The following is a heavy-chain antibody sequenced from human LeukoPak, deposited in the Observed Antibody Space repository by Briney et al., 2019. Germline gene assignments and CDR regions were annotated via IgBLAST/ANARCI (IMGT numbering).Heavy chain of an antibody. CDR3: ARLTRRGYSTN. Sequence: SETPSLTCAVYGGSFSGYYWSWIRQPPGKGLEWIGEINHSGSTNYNPSLKSRVTISVDTSKNQFSLKLSSVTAADTAVYYCARLTRRGYSTNWGQGTLVTVSS. J-gene: IGHJ4*02. D-gene: IGHD5-18*01. CDR2: INHSGST. CDR1: GGSFSGYY. V-gene: IGHV4-34*01.